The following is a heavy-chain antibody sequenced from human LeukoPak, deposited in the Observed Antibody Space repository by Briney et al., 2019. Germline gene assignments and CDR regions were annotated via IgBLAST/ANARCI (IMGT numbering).Heavy chain of an antibody. CDR1: GFTFSSYA. V-gene: IGHV3-30*04. CDR2: ISYDGSNK. CDR3: AKEGELELPLYYFDY. J-gene: IGHJ4*02. Sequence: GGSLRLSCAASGFTFSSYAMHWVRQAPGKGLEWVAVISYDGSNKYYADSVKGRFTISRDNSKNTLYLQMNSLRAEDTAVYYCAKEGELELPLYYFDYWGQGTLVTVSS. D-gene: IGHD1-7*01.